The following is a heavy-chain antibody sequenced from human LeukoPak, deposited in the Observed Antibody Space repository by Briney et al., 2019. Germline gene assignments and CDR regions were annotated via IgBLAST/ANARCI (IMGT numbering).Heavy chain of an antibody. D-gene: IGHD3-16*02. Sequence: GGSLRLSCAASGFTFSSYAMNWVRQAPGKGLEWVSAISGSGGSTYYADSVKGRFTISRDNSKNTLYLQMNSLRAEDTAVYYCAKTPLRLGELSPPYFDYWGQGTLVTVSS. CDR1: GFTFSSYA. V-gene: IGHV3-23*01. J-gene: IGHJ4*02. CDR3: AKTPLRLGELSPPYFDY. CDR2: ISGSGGST.